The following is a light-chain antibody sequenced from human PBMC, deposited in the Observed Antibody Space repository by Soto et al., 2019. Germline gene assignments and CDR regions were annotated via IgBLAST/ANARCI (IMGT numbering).Light chain of an antibody. CDR2: DAS. Sequence: DIVMTQSPLSLPVTPGEPASISCRASQSVSSYLAWYQQKPGQAPRLLIYDASNRATGIPARFSGSGSGTDFTLTISSLEPEDFAVYYCQQRSNWPRTFGQGTKVDIK. CDR1: QSVSSY. J-gene: IGKJ1*01. CDR3: QQRSNWPRT. V-gene: IGKV3-11*01.